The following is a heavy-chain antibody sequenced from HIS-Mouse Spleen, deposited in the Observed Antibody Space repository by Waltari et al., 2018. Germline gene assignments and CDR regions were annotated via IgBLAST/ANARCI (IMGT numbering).Heavy chain of an antibody. CDR2: IYYRGST. J-gene: IGHJ3*02. CDR1: GGSISSGGYY. CDR3: ARAPQMAFDI. Sequence: QVQLQESGPGLVKPSQTLTLTCTVSGGSISSGGYYLSWIRQHPGKGLEGIGYIYYRGSTYYNPSLKIRVTRSVDTSKNQFSLKLGSVTAADTAVYYCARAPQMAFDIWGQGTMVTVSS. V-gene: IGHV4-31*03.